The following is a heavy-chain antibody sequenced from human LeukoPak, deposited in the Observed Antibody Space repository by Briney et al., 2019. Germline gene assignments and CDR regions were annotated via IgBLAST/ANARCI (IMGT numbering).Heavy chain of an antibody. CDR2: INHSGST. CDR1: GGSFSGYY. V-gene: IGHV4-34*01. CDR3: ARVLTMVRGAQPSYYYGMDV. D-gene: IGHD3-10*01. Sequence: SETLSLTCAVYGGSFSGYYWSWIRQPPGKGLEWIGEINHSGSTYYNPSLKSRVTISVDRSKNQFSLKLSSVTAADTAVYYCARVLTMVRGAQPSYYYGMDVWGQGTTVTVSS. J-gene: IGHJ6*02.